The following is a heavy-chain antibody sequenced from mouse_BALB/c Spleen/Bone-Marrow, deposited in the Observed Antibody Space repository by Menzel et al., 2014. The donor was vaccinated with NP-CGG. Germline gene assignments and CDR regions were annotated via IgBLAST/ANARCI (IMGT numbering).Heavy chain of an antibody. CDR1: GYAFSSYW. CDR2: IYPGDGDT. J-gene: IGHJ2*01. D-gene: IGHD1-1*01. V-gene: IGHV1-80*01. CDR3: AKSGYGSFDY. Sequence: VQLQQSGAELVRPGSSVKISCKASGYAFSSYWVNWVRQRPGQGLEWIGQIYPGDGDTNYNGKFKDKATLTADKSSSTAYMQLSSLISEASAVYFCAKSGYGSFDYWGQGTALTVSS.